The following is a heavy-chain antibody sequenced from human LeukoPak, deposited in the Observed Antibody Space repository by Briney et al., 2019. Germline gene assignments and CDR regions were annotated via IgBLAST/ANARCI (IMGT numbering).Heavy chain of an antibody. V-gene: IGHV3-30*02. CDR2: IRYDGSNK. D-gene: IGHD3-22*01. J-gene: IGHJ4*02. CDR3: AKDPFGYDGSGYWDY. Sequence: GGSLRLSCAASGFTFSSYGMHWARQAPGKGLEWVAFIRYDGSNKYYADSVKGRFTISRDNSKNTLYLQMNSLRAEDTAVYYCAKDPFGYDGSGYWDYWGQGTLVTVSS. CDR1: GFTFSSYG.